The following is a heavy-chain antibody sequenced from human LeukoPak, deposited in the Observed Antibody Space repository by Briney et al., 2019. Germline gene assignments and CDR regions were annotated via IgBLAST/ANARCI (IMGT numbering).Heavy chain of an antibody. CDR3: ARDPVVVVVAIDYFDY. CDR1: GFTFSSYG. J-gene: IGHJ4*02. V-gene: IGHV3-30*03. Sequence: PGGSLRLSCAASGFTFSSYGMHWVRQAPGKGLEWVAVKSYDGSNKYYADSVKGRFTISRDNAKNSLYLQMNSLRDEDTAVYYCARDPVVVVVAIDYFDYWGQGTLVTVSS. CDR2: KSYDGSNK. D-gene: IGHD2-15*01.